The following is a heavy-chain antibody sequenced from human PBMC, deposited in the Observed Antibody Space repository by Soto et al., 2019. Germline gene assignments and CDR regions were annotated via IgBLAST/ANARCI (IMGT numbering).Heavy chain of an antibody. Sequence: EKGLEWVSSISGTSDYISYADSVKGRFTISRDNAKNSLYLQMNSLRAEDTAVYFCARAPRYYRSGSYYYLDTCGQG. J-gene: IGHJ4*02. CDR3: ARAPRYYRSGSYYYLDT. CDR2: ISGTSDYI. D-gene: IGHD3-10*01. V-gene: IGHV3-21*01.